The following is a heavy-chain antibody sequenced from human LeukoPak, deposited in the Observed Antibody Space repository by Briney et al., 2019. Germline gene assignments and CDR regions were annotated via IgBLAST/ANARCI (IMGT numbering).Heavy chain of an antibody. CDR1: GYSISSGYY. J-gene: IGHJ6*03. D-gene: IGHD2-15*01. CDR2: IYHGGST. CDR3: ARHYRARYCSGGSCYSNAYYYYYMDV. V-gene: IGHV4-38-2*01. Sequence: KPSETLSLTCAVSGYSISSGYYCGWIRQPPGQGLEWIGSIYHGGSTYYNPSLKSRVTISVDTSKNQFSLKLSSVTAADTAVYCCARHYRARYCSGGSCYSNAYYYYYMDVWGKGTTVTVSS.